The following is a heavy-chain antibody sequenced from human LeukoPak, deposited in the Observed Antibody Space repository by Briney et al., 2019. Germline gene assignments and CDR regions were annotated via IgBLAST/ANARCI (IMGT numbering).Heavy chain of an antibody. D-gene: IGHD1-26*01. J-gene: IGHJ4*02. CDR1: GYSFTSCW. V-gene: IGHV5-51*01. CDR3: AKALVGATFGFDY. CDR2: IYPGDSDT. Sequence: GESLKISCKGSGYSFTSCWIGWVRQMPGKGLEWMGIIYPGDSDTRYSPSFQGQVTISADKSISTAYLQWSSLKASDTAMYYCAKALVGATFGFDYWGQGTLVTVSS.